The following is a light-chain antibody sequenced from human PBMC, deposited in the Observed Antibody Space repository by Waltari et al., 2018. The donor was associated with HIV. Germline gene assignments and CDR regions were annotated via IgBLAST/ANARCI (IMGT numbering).Light chain of an antibody. CDR3: QHYKNLPIT. V-gene: IGKV1-33*01. Sequence: DIQMTQSPSSLSASVGDRVTITCQANQDISNNLNWYQQKPGKAPNLLIFDASILQTGVQSRFSGRGSGTDFTLTISSLQPEDVATYCCQHYKNLPITFGQGTRLEIK. CDR1: QDISNN. J-gene: IGKJ5*01. CDR2: DAS.